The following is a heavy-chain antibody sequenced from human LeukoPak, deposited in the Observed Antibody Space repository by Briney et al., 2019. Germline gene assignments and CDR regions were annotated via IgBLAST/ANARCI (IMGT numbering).Heavy chain of an antibody. CDR3: ARADSGYDGSRYYFDY. J-gene: IGHJ4*02. CDR1: GFTFSSYA. D-gene: IGHD5-12*01. Sequence: GGSLRLSCAASGFTFSSYAMHWVRQAPGKGLEWVAVISYDGSNKYYADSVEGRFTISRDNSKNTLYLQMNSLRAEDTAVYYCARADSGYDGSRYYFDYWGQGTLVTVSS. V-gene: IGHV3-30-3*01. CDR2: ISYDGSNK.